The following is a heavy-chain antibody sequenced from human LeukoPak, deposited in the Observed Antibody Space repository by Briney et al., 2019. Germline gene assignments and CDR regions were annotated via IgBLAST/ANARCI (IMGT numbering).Heavy chain of an antibody. CDR3: ARADGYNPRLDY. CDR1: GFTFSNYE. Sequence: GGSLRLSCAPSGFTFSNYEMIWVRQAPGKGLEWVSYITSSGSTIYFADSVKGRFTISRDNARNSLYLQMNSLRAEDTAVYYCARADGYNPRLDYWGQGTLVTVSS. J-gene: IGHJ4*02. CDR2: ITSSGSTI. D-gene: IGHD5-24*01. V-gene: IGHV3-48*03.